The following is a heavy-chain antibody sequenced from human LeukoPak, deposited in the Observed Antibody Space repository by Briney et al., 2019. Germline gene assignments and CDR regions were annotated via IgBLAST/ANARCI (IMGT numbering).Heavy chain of an antibody. D-gene: IGHD5-12*01. CDR3: ARGPGGGYDWLGY. CDR2: INPNSGAT. CDR1: RYTFTGYY. V-gene: IGHV1-2*02. Sequence: ASVKVSCKASRYTFTGYYMHWVRQAPGQGLEWMGWINPNSGATNYAQKFQGRVTMTRDTSISTAYVELSRLRSDDTAVYYCARGPGGGYDWLGYWGQGTLVTVSS. J-gene: IGHJ4*02.